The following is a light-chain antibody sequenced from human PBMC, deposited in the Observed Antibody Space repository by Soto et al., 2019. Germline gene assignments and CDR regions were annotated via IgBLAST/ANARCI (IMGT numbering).Light chain of an antibody. V-gene: IGKV1-27*01. Sequence: IQMAQSPSSLSASVGDRVTITCRASQGISNCLAWYQQRPGKAPKLLFYAASILQSGVPSSFSGSGSGTDFTLTISSLQPEDVATYYCQKDNSSPWTFGQGTKVEIK. J-gene: IGKJ1*01. CDR2: AAS. CDR1: QGISNC. CDR3: QKDNSSPWT.